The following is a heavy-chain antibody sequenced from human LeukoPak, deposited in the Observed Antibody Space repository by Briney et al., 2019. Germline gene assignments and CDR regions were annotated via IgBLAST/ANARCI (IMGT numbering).Heavy chain of an antibody. V-gene: IGHV3-23*01. CDR2: IRGSGGST. CDR3: ASGGLYYYDSSGSDY. J-gene: IGHJ4*02. Sequence: PGGSLRLSCAASGFTFSSYAMSWVRQAPGKGLEWVSAIRGSGGSTYYADSVKGRFTISRDNAKNTLYLQMNSLRAEDTAVYYCASGGLYYYDSSGSDYWGQGTLVTVSS. CDR1: GFTFSSYA. D-gene: IGHD3-22*01.